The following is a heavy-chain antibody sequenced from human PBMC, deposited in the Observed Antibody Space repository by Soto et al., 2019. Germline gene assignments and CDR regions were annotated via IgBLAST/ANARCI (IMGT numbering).Heavy chain of an antibody. Sequence: EVQLVESGGGLIQPGGSLRLSCAASGFSVSSSYLSWVRQAPGKGLEWVSIIYADGTTYYADAVKGRFTISRNDSKNTLYLQMNSLRVEDTAVYYCARDSISFGPGVNDYCGQGTLVSVS. V-gene: IGHV3-53*01. J-gene: IGHJ4*02. CDR2: IYADGTT. D-gene: IGHD5-18*01. CDR3: ARDSISFGPGVNDY. CDR1: GFSVSSSY.